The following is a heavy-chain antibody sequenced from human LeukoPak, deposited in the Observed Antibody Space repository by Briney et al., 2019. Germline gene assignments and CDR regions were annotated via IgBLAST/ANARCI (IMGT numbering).Heavy chain of an antibody. CDR1: GYTFTTYY. CDR2: INPSGGST. J-gene: IGHJ4*02. D-gene: IGHD5-24*01. V-gene: IGHV1-46*01. Sequence: ASVKVSCKASGYTFTTYYIHWVRQAPGQGLQWMGIINPSGGSTTYAQKFQGRVAMTRDTSTSTVYMELSSLRSEDTAVYYCANTRDGYNGNYFDYWGQGTLVAVSS. CDR3: ANTRDGYNGNYFDY.